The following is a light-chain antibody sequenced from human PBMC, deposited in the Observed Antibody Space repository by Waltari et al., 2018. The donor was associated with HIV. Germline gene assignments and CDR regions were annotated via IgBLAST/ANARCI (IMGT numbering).Light chain of an antibody. CDR3: SSYTSSSTPYV. Sequence: QSALTQPASVSGSPGQSITISCTGPSSDVGGYNYVSWYQQHPGKAPKLMIYDVSNRPSGVSSRFSGSKSGNTASLTISGLQAEDETDYYCSSYTSSSTPYVFGTGTKVTVL. CDR1: SSDVGGYNY. CDR2: DVS. J-gene: IGLJ1*01. V-gene: IGLV2-14*03.